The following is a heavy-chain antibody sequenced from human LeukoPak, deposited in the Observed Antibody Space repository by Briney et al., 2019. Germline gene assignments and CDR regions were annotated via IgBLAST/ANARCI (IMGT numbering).Heavy chain of an antibody. CDR3: TTDWSVVVPAAMSGGYGMDV. V-gene: IGHV3-15*01. CDR2: IKSKTDGGTT. J-gene: IGHJ6*02. D-gene: IGHD2-2*01. CDR1: GFTFSNAW. Sequence: PGGSLRLSCAASGFTFSNAWMSWVRQAPGKGLEWVGRIKSKTDGGTTDYAAPVKGRFTISRDDSKNTLYLQMNSLKTEDTAVYYCTTDWSVVVPAAMSGGYGMDVWGQGTTVTVSS.